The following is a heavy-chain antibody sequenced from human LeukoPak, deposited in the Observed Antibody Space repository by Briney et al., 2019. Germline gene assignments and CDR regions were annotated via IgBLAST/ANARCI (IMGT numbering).Heavy chain of an antibody. Sequence: SETLSLTCTVSGGSISSSSYYWGWIRQPPGKGLEWIGSIYYSGSTYYNPSLKSRVTISVDTSKNQFSLKLSSVTAADTAVYYCARDGLGGNQPLDYWGQGTLVTVSS. J-gene: IGHJ4*02. CDR2: IYYSGST. D-gene: IGHD4-23*01. CDR3: ARDGLGGNQPLDY. CDR1: GGSISSSSYY. V-gene: IGHV4-39*07.